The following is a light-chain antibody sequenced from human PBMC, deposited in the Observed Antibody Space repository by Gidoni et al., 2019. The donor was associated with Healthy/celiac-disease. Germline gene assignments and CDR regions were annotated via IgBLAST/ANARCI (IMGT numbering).Light chain of an antibody. CDR1: QSISSY. V-gene: IGKV1-39*01. CDR2: AAS. Sequence: DIQITQSPSSLSASVGDRVTITCRASQSISSYLNWYQQKPGKAPKLLIYAASSLQSGVPSRFSGSGSGTDFTLTISSLQPEDFATYYCQQSYSTSPETFGQGTKVEIK. J-gene: IGKJ1*01. CDR3: QQSYSTSPET.